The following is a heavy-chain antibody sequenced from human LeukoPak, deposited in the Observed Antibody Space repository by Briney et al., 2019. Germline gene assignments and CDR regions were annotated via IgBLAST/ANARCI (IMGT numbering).Heavy chain of an antibody. CDR3: ARIGNYYFDY. CDR2: IYHSGST. D-gene: IGHD1-1*01. J-gene: IGHJ4*02. Sequence: SETLSLTCTVSGGSISSGSYYWSWVRQPPGKGLEWIGEIYHSGSTNYNPSLKSRVTISVDKSKNQFSLKLTSVTAADTAVYYCARIGNYYFDYWGQGTLVTVSS. V-gene: IGHV4-39*07. CDR1: GGSISSGSYY.